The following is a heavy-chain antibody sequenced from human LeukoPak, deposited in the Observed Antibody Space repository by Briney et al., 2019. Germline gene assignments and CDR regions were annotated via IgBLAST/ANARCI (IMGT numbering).Heavy chain of an antibody. J-gene: IGHJ4*02. V-gene: IGHV3-23*01. CDR3: AKGGSSWYYLDY. CDR2: VGGFGRRT. Sequence: SGGSLRLSCAASGFTFNNYAMNWVRQAPGKGLEWVSTVGGFGRRTYYADSVQGRFTISRDNSKNTLFLQMNSLRAEDTAAYYCAKGGSSWYYLDYWGQGTLVTVSS. CDR1: GFTFNNYA. D-gene: IGHD6-13*01.